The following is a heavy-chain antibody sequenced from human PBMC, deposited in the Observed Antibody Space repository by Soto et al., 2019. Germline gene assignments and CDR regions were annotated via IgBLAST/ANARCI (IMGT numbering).Heavy chain of an antibody. Sequence: KESGASVKVSCKVSGYTLTELSMHWVRQAPGKGLEWMGGFDPEDGETIYAQKFQGRVTMTEDTSTDTAYMELSSLRSEDTAVYYCATVACSGGSCYGNNWFDPWGQGTLVTVSS. CDR3: ATVACSGGSCYGNNWFDP. D-gene: IGHD2-15*01. CDR1: GYTLTELS. V-gene: IGHV1-24*01. CDR2: FDPEDGET. J-gene: IGHJ5*02.